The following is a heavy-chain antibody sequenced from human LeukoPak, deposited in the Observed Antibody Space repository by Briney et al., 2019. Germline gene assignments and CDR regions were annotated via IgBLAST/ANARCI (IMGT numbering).Heavy chain of an antibody. D-gene: IGHD2-2*02. CDR3: ATRDPQTPHCSSTSCYTPDAFDI. Sequence: ASVTVSCTASGGTFSSYAISWVRQAPGQGLEWMGGIIPIFGTANYAQKFQGRVTITTDESTSTAYMELSSLRSEDTAVYYCATRDPQTPHCSSTSCYTPDAFDIWGQGTMVTVSS. V-gene: IGHV1-69*05. J-gene: IGHJ3*02. CDR1: GGTFSSYA. CDR2: IIPIFGTA.